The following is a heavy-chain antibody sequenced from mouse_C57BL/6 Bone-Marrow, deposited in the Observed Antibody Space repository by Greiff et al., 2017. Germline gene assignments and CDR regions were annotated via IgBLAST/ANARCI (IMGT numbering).Heavy chain of an antibody. CDR1: GYTFTSYW. D-gene: IGHD1-1*01. Sequence: VQLQQSGAELVKPGASVKMSCKASGYTFTSYWITWVKQRPGQGLEWIGDIYPGSGSTNYNEKFKSKATLTVDRSSSTAYMQLSSLTSEDSAVYYCAITLITTVVADYYFDYWGQGTTLTVSS. V-gene: IGHV1-55*01. CDR2: IYPGSGST. CDR3: AITLITTVVADYYFDY. J-gene: IGHJ2*01.